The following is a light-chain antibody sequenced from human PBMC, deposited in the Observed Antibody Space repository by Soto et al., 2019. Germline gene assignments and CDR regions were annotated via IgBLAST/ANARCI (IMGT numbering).Light chain of an antibody. CDR2: EGS. J-gene: IGLJ2*01. CDR3: CSYAGSSTLVV. V-gene: IGLV2-23*01. Sequence: QSALTQPASVSGSPGQSITISGTGTSSDVGSYNLVSWYQQHPGKAPKLMIYEGSKRPSGVSNRFSGSKSGNTASLTISGLQAEDEADYYCCSYAGSSTLVVFGGGTKVTVL. CDR1: SSDVGSYNL.